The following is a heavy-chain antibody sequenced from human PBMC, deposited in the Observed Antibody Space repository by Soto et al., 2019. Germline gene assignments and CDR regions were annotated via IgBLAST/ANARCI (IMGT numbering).Heavy chain of an antibody. Sequence: GGSLRLSCAASGFTFSGSAMHWVRQASGKGLEWVGRIRSKANSYATAYAASVKGRFTISRDDSKNTAYLQMNSLKTEDTAVYYCTRRGSSGYYYVRYFDYWGQGTLLTVSS. CDR1: GFTFSGSA. J-gene: IGHJ4*02. D-gene: IGHD3-22*01. CDR3: TRRGSSGYYYVRYFDY. V-gene: IGHV3-73*01. CDR2: IRSKANSYAT.